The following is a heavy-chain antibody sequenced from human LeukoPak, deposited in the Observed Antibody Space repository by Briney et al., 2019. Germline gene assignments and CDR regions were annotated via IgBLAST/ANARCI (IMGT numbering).Heavy chain of an antibody. Sequence: SETLSLTCTVSGGSISNYFWSWIRQPAGKGLEWIGRIHTSGSTNYNPSLKSRVTMSVDTSKNQFSLKLSSVTAADTAVYYCARGMGYCASDSCYSYWFDPWGQGILVTVSS. CDR3: ARGMGYCASDSCYSYWFDP. D-gene: IGHD2-2*02. V-gene: IGHV4-4*07. CDR1: GGSISNYF. CDR2: IHTSGST. J-gene: IGHJ5*02.